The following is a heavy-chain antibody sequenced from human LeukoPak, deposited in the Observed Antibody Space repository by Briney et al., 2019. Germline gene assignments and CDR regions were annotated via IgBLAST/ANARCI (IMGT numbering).Heavy chain of an antibody. CDR3: ARGRPHGNDY. J-gene: IGHJ4*02. D-gene: IGHD4-23*01. CDR1: GFTFSNYA. CDR2: IASDGSST. Sequence: GGSLRLSCAASGFTFSNYAMSWVRQAPGKGLVWVSRIASDGSSTTYADSVKGRFSISRDNAKNTLYLQMNSLRVEDTAVYYCARGRPHGNDYWGQGTLVTVSS. V-gene: IGHV3-74*01.